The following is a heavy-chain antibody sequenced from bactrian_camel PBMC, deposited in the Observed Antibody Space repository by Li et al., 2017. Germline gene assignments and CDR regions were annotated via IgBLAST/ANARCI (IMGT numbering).Heavy chain of an antibody. J-gene: IGHJ6*01. V-gene: IGHV3S31*01. CDR1: GYRYSSYC. Sequence: VQLVESGGGSVQAGGSLRLSCEASGYRYSSYCMGWFRQASGKERAGVASVNTGRNTTYYADSAEGRFTISRDNAKSTLYLEMNSLKPEDTAVYFCAAVSGYWGQGTQVTVS. CDR2: VNTGRNTT. CDR3: AAVSGY.